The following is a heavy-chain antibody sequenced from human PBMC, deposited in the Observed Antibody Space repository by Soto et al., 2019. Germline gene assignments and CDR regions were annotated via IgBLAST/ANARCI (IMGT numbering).Heavy chain of an antibody. CDR2: INHIGGT. CDR3: ARGGRIAARPNWFDP. Sequence: VQLRQGGEDLLRLSGPFPLTCPDSGGPSGGYTGSWFRSPRGRGRGWIGEINHIGGTNYNPSLKIRVAISVDTSKNQFSLKLSSVTAADTAGYYCARGGRIAARPNWFDPWGQGTLVTVSS. J-gene: IGHJ5*02. CDR1: GGPSGGYT. D-gene: IGHD6-6*01. V-gene: IGHV4-34*01.